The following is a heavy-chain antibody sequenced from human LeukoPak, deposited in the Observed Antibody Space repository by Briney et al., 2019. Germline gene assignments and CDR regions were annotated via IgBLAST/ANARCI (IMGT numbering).Heavy chain of an antibody. CDR3: ASGTPGYSSSWYLY. D-gene: IGHD6-13*01. J-gene: IGHJ4*02. CDR1: GGSFSGYY. CDR2: INDSGST. Sequence: SETLSLTCAVYGGSFSGYYWSWIRQPPGKGLEWIGEINDSGSTNYNPSLKSRVTISVDTSKNQFSLKLSSVTAADTAVYYCASGTPGYSSSWYLYWGQGTLVTVSS. V-gene: IGHV4-34*01.